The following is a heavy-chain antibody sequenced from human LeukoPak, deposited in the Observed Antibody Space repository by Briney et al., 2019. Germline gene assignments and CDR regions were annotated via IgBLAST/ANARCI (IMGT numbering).Heavy chain of an antibody. CDR3: ASRPADSTWYGVFDY. D-gene: IGHD6-13*01. Sequence: SETLSLTCTVSGGSISSYYWSWIRQSPGKGLEWIGYVFNGGSTNYNPSLKSRVTMSLDTSRDQFSLRLSSVTAADTAIYYCASRPADSTWYGVFDYWSQGTLVTVSS. CDR2: VFNGGST. CDR1: GGSISSYY. V-gene: IGHV4-59*01. J-gene: IGHJ4*02.